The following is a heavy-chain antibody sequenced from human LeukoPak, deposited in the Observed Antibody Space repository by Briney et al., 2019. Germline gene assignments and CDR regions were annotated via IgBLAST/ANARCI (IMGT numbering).Heavy chain of an antibody. CDR3: ARGGVDYYGSGTYYLMYYFDY. V-gene: IGHV3-74*03. CDR2: IESDGSRT. J-gene: IGHJ4*02. Sequence: GGSLRLSCAASGFTFSSTWMHWVRQVPGKELVWVARIESDGSRTTYAESVKGRFTISRDNAKNTLYLEMNSLRAEDTAVYFCARGGVDYYGSGTYYLMYYFDYWGQGALVTVSS. CDR1: GFTFSSTW. D-gene: IGHD3-10*01.